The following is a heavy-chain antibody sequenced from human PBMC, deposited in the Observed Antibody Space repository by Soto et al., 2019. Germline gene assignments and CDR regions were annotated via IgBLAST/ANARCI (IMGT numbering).Heavy chain of an antibody. CDR1: GGSVSSGSYY. D-gene: IGHD6-13*01. CDR2: IYYSGST. CDR3: AREGVFGTSSWYGSWFDP. V-gene: IGHV4-61*01. J-gene: IGHJ5*02. Sequence: SETLSLTCTVSGGSVSSGSYYWSWIRQPPGKGLEWIGYIYYSGSTNYNPSLKSRVTISVDTSKNQFSLKLSSVTAADTAVYYCAREGVFGTSSWYGSWFDPWGQGTLVTVSS.